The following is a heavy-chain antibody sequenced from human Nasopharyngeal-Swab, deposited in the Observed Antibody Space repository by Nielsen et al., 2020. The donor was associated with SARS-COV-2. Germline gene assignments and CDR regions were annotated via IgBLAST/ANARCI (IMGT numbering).Heavy chain of an antibody. Sequence: SGPTLTKPSHTLTLTCTFSGFPLPPRGRGVGWIRHPPGKPLEWLALIYWHDDKRYSPPLKSRLTITKDTSKNQVVLTMTNMDPVDTATYYCAHRHSGYDCFDYWGQGTLVTVSS. CDR2: IYWHDDK. D-gene: IGHD5-12*01. J-gene: IGHJ4*02. CDR1: GFPLPPRGRG. CDR3: AHRHSGYDCFDY. V-gene: IGHV2-5*01.